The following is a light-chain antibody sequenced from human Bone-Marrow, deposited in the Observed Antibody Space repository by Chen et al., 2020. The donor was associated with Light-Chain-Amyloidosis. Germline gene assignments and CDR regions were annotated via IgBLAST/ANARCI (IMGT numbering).Light chain of an antibody. CDR1: DLPTKY. V-gene: IGLV3-25*03. J-gene: IGLJ2*01. Sequence: SYELTQPPSVSVSPGQTARITCSGDDLPTKYAYWYQQKPGQAPVLVIHRDNERPSGISERFSGSSTGTTATLTISRVQAEDEADYHCQSADSSGTYEVIFGGGTKLTVL. CDR3: QSADSSGTYEVI. CDR2: RDN.